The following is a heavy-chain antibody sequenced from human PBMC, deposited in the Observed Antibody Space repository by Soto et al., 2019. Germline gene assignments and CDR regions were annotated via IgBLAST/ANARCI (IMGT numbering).Heavy chain of an antibody. CDR2: INPNSGGT. V-gene: IGHV1-2*04. CDR3: ARDRTVTPYYYYYGMDV. CDR1: GYTFTGYY. J-gene: IGHJ6*02. D-gene: IGHD4-17*01. Sequence: ASVKVSCKASGYTFTGYYMHWVRQAPGQGLEWMGWINPNSGGTNYAQKFQGWVTMTRDTSISTAYMELSRLRSDDTAVYYCARDRTVTPYYYYYGMDVWGQGTTVTVSS.